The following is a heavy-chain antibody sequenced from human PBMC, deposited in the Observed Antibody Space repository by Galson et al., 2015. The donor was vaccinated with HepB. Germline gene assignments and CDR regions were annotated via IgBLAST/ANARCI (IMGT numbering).Heavy chain of an antibody. CDR1: GFNFSLYS. Sequence: SLRLSCAASGFNFSLYSMNWVRQAPGKGLEWVSSISSSGSYTYYGDSVKGRCTVSRDSAKTSVYLQMNSLRGDDTAVYYCVRALPSGIRGGRVFDHWGQGTLVTVSS. D-gene: IGHD3-10*01. J-gene: IGHJ4*02. CDR2: ISSSGSYT. V-gene: IGHV3-21*01. CDR3: VRALPSGIRGGRVFDH.